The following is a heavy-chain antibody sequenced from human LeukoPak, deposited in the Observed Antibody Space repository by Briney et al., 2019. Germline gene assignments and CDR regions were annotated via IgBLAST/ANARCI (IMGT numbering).Heavy chain of an antibody. J-gene: IGHJ6*03. D-gene: IGHD2-2*01. CDR1: GYTFTGYY. V-gene: IGHV1-2*02. CDR2: INPNSGAT. Sequence: ASVKVSCKASGYTFTGYYMHWVRQAPGQGLEWMGWINPNSGATNYAQKFQGRVTMTRDTSISTAYMELSGLRSDDTAVYYCARDHQYQLLSQYYYYYMDVWGKGTTVTVSS. CDR3: ARDHQYQLLSQYYYYYMDV.